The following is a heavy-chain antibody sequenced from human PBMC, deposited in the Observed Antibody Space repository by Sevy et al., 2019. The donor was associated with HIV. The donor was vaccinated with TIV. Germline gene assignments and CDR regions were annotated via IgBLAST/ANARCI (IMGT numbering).Heavy chain of an antibody. D-gene: IGHD1-1*01. V-gene: IGHV3-30*02. CDR1: GFTFSSYG. J-gene: IGHJ4*02. CDR3: ATRWTPGY. CDR2: IWYDGSNK. Sequence: GGSLRLSCAASGFTFSSYGMHWVRQAPGKGLGWVAFIWYDGSNKYYADSVKGRFTVSRDNSINTLYLQMNSLRGEDTAVYYCATRWTPGYWGQGTLVTVSS.